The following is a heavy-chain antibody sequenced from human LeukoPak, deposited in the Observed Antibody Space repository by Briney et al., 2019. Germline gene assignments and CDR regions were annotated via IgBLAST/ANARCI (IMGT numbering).Heavy chain of an antibody. J-gene: IGHJ4*02. CDR2: IYYSGST. CDR3: AREFAPYYYDSSGYYIRDYYFDY. CDR1: GGSISSSSYY. V-gene: IGHV4-39*07. Sequence: PSETLSLTCTVSGGSISSSSYYWGWIRQPPGKGLEWIGSIYYSGSTYYNPSLKSRVTISVDTSKNQFSLKLSSVTAADTAVYYCAREFAPYYYDSSGYYIRDYYFDYWGQGTLVTVSS. D-gene: IGHD3-22*01.